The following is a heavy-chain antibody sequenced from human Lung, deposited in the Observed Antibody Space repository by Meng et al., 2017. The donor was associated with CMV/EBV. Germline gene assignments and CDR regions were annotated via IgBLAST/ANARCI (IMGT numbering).Heavy chain of an antibody. Sequence: ESXKISXTASGFIFSSFAMSWVRQAPGKGLEWVSAVTGSGDSTYHADSVEGRFTISRDNSKNTLYLQMNSLRAEDTAVYYCAKDSPKYSNGWPRGNYFDYWDQGTXVTVSS. CDR1: GFIFSSFA. V-gene: IGHV3-23*01. CDR3: AKDSPKYSNGWPRGNYFDY. D-gene: IGHD6-19*01. CDR2: VTGSGDST. J-gene: IGHJ4*02.